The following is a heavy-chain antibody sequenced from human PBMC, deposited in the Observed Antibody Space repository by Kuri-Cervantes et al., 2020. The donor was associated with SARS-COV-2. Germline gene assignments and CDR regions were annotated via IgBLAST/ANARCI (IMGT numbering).Heavy chain of an antibody. Sequence: SETLSLTCTVSGGSISSSSYYWGRIRQPPGKGLEWIGYIYNSGSTNYNPSLKSRVTIPLDKSKNQFSLRSRSTTAADTAVYFCGGRQWPCSVTDYWGQGTLVTVSS. V-gene: IGHV4-61*05. CDR3: GGRQWPCSVTDY. CDR2: IYNSGST. D-gene: IGHD6-19*01. J-gene: IGHJ4*02. CDR1: GGSISSSSYY.